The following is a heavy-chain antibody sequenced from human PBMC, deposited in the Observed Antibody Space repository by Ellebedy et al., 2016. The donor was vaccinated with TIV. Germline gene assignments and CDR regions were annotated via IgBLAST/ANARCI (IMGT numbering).Heavy chain of an antibody. J-gene: IGHJ4*02. D-gene: IGHD1-1*01. CDR2: ISSSGDTV. V-gene: IGHV3-11*01. CDR1: GFSFSDYY. Sequence: GESLKISXAASGFSFSDYYMSWIRQAPGKGLEWVSYISSSGDTVYYADSVKGRFTISRDNAKNSLYLQLNSLRAEDTAVYYCARDRFSMAGTNFDYWGQGTLVTVSS. CDR3: ARDRFSMAGTNFDY.